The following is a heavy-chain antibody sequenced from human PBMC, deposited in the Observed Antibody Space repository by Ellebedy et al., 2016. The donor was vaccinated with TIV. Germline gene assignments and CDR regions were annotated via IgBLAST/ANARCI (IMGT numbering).Heavy chain of an antibody. Sequence: PGGSLRLSCAASGFTFGSYAMSWVRQAPGKGLEWVSSISDSSRYIFYADSVRGRFTISRDNAKNSLYLQMNSLRVEDTAVYYCSRVYGSGQSDYWGQGTLVTVSS. CDR3: SRVYGSGQSDY. CDR1: GFTFGSYA. V-gene: IGHV3-21*06. CDR2: ISDSSRYI. J-gene: IGHJ4*02. D-gene: IGHD6-19*01.